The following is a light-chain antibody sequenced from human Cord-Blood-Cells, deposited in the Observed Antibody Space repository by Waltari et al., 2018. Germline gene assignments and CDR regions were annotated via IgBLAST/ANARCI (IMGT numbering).Light chain of an antibody. CDR3: QQSYSTPYT. CDR1: QSISSY. Sequence: DIQMTQSPSSLSASVGDRVTITCRGSQSISSYLNWYQQKPGKAPTLLIYAASSLQSGVPSRFSGSGSRTDFTLTISSLQPEDFATYYCQQSYSTPYTFGQGTKLEIK. V-gene: IGKV1-39*01. J-gene: IGKJ2*01. CDR2: AAS.